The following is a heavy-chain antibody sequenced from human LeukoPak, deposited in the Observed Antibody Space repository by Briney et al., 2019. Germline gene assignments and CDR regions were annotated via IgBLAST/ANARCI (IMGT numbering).Heavy chain of an antibody. J-gene: IGHJ6*04. CDR2: IYHSGST. V-gene: IGHV4-4*02. CDR3: ARDDHIVVVPAAMNSGGYYYYYGMDV. D-gene: IGHD2-2*01. Sequence: SGTLSLTCAVSGGSISSSNWWSWVRQPPGKGLEWIGEIYHSGSTNYNPSLESRVTISVDKSKNQFSLKLSSVTAADTAVYYCARDDHIVVVPAAMNSGGYYYYYGMDVWGKGTTVTVSS. CDR1: GGSISSSNW.